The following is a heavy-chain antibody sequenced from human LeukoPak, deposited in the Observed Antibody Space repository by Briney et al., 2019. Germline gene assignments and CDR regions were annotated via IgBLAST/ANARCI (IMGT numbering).Heavy chain of an antibody. CDR2: INQAGSQI. V-gene: IGHV3-7*03. J-gene: IGHJ4*02. D-gene: IGHD6-13*01. Sequence: GGPLRLSCAASGFTFTNHWLSWLRQAPGKGLEWVANINQAGSQIYYVDSVKGRFTISRDNAKNSLHLQMNSLSAEDTALYYCARVPTAGRGFDCWGQGTLVTVSS. CDR3: ARVPTAGRGFDC. CDR1: GFTFTNHW.